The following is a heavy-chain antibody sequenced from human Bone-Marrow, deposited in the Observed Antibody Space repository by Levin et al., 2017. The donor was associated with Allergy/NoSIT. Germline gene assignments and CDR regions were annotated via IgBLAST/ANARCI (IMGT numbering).Heavy chain of an antibody. CDR2: INNSGGDR. V-gene: IGHV3-23*01. J-gene: IGHJ5*01. CDR1: GFTFSTYT. Sequence: PGGSLRLSCAASGFTFSTYTMSWVRQAPGKGLEWVSDINNSGGDRYYADSVKGRFTISRDNSKNTLYLQMNSLRAEDTAIYYCAKAGSISWYDCWGQGALVTVSS. D-gene: IGHD2-15*01. CDR3: AKAGSISWYDC.